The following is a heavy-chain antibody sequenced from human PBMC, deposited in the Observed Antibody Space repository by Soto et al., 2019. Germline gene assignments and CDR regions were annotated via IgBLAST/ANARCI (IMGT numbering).Heavy chain of an antibody. V-gene: IGHV3-30*18. J-gene: IGHJ4*02. Sequence: PGGSLRLSCAASGFTFSSYGMHWVRQAPGKGLEWVAVISYDGSNKYYADSVKGRFTISRDNSKNTLYLQMNSLRAEDTAVYYCAKVSFQGLSDFDYWGLGTLVTVSS. CDR2: ISYDGSNK. D-gene: IGHD3-16*02. CDR3: AKVSFQGLSDFDY. CDR1: GFTFSSYG.